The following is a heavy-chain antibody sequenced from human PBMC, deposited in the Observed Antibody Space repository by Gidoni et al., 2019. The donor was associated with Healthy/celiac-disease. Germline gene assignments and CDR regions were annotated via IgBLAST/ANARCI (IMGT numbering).Heavy chain of an antibody. D-gene: IGHD3-10*01. CDR3: TRATGWSNYGSGSYRYYFDY. Sequence: EVQLVESGGGLVQPGRSLRLSCTASGFTFGDYAMSWVRQAPGKGLEWVGFIRSKAYGGTTEYAASVKGRFTISRDDSKSIAYLQMNSLKTEDTAVYYCTRATGWSNYGSGSYRYYFDYWGQGTLVTVSS. V-gene: IGHV3-49*04. J-gene: IGHJ4*02. CDR1: GFTFGDYA. CDR2: IRSKAYGGTT.